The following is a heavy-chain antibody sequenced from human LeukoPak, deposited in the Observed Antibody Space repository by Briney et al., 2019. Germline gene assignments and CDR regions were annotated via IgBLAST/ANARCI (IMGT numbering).Heavy chain of an antibody. Sequence: GGSLRLSCAASGFTFDDYAMHWVRQAPGKGLEWVSGISWNSGSIGYADSVKGRFTISRDNAKNSLYLQMNSLRAEDTALYYCAKDSAAVAGTLGLDYWGQGTLVTVSS. CDR1: GFTFDDYA. V-gene: IGHV3-9*01. D-gene: IGHD6-19*01. J-gene: IGHJ4*02. CDR3: AKDSAAVAGTLGLDY. CDR2: ISWNSGSI.